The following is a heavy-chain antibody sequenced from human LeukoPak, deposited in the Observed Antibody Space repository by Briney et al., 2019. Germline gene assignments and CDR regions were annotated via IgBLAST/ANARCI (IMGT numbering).Heavy chain of an antibody. CDR1: GGSISSGTYY. CDR2: IYYSGST. D-gene: IGHD3-10*01. Sequence: PSETLSLTCIVSGGSISSGTYYWGWIRQPPGKGLEWIGSIYYSGSTYYNPSLKSRVTMSVDTSKNQFSLKLSSVTAADTAVYYRASVPGDHYASGSYYNAPFDYWGQGTLVTVSS. J-gene: IGHJ4*02. CDR3: ASVPGDHYASGSYYNAPFDY. V-gene: IGHV4-39*01.